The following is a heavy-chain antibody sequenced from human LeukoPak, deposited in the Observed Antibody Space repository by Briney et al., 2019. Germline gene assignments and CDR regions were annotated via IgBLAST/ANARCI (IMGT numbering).Heavy chain of an antibody. J-gene: IGHJ4*02. CDR2: IRYDGSNK. CDR1: GFTFSSYG. D-gene: IGHD1-26*01. V-gene: IGHV3-30*02. CDR3: AKDRAVWGSSHSYYFDY. Sequence: GGSLRLSCAASGFTFSSYGMHWVRQAPGKGLEWVAFIRYDGSNKYYADSVKGRFTISRDNSKNTLYLQMNSLRAEDTAVCHCAKDRAVWGSSHSYYFDYWGQGTLVTVSS.